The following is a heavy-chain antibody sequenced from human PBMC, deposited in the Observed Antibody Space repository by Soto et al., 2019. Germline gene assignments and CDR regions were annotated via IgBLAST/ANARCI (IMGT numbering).Heavy chain of an antibody. CDR3: ARGKSDYDILTGPQGPYYYYGMDV. CDR1: GGSFSGYY. V-gene: IGHV4-34*01. Sequence: SETLSLTCAVYGGSFSGYYWSWIRQPPGKGLEWIGEVNHSGSTNYNPSLKSRVTISVDTSKNQFSLKLSSVTAADTAVYYCARGKSDYDILTGPQGPYYYYGMDVWGQGTTVTVSS. J-gene: IGHJ6*02. CDR2: VNHSGST. D-gene: IGHD3-9*01.